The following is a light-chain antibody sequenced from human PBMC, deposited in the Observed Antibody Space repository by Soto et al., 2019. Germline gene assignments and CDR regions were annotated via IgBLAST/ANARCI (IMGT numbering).Light chain of an antibody. CDR3: QEYNDWPLFT. Sequence: EIVMTQSPATLSVSPGDTAILSCRASQSVSTNLAWYQRKPGQAPRLLIYGASTRATDIPARFTGSGSGTEFTLTISSLQSEDFTVYYCQEYNDWPLFTFGPGTRVDFK. CDR1: QSVSTN. J-gene: IGKJ3*01. CDR2: GAS. V-gene: IGKV3-15*01.